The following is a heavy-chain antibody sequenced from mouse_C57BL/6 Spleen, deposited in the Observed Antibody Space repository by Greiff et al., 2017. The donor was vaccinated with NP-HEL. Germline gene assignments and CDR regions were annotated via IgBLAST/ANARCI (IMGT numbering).Heavy chain of an antibody. J-gene: IGHJ3*01. CDR2: ISSGGDYI. D-gene: IGHD2-5*01. Sequence: EVKLVESGEGLVKPGGSLKLSCAASGFTFSSYAMSWVRQTPERRLEWVAYISSGGDYIYYADTVKGRFTISRDNARNTLYLQMSSLKSEDTAMYYCTRDQSNYVWFAYWGQGTLVTVSA. V-gene: IGHV5-9-1*02. CDR1: GFTFSSYA. CDR3: TRDQSNYVWFAY.